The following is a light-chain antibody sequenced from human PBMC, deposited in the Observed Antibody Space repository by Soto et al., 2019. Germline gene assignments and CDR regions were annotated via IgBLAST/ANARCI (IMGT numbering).Light chain of an antibody. CDR2: DVS. V-gene: IGLV2-14*03. Sequence: QSALTQPASVSESPGQSITISCTGTSSDVGAYDYVSWYQQHPGKAPKLMIYDVSNRPSGVSNRFSGSKSGNTASLTISGLQAEDEAHYYCTSYTSSSSLVVFGGGTKLTVL. CDR1: SSDVGAYDY. CDR3: TSYTSSSSLVV. J-gene: IGLJ3*02.